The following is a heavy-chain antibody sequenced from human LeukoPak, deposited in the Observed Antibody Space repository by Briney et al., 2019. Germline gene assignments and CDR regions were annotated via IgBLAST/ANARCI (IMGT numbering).Heavy chain of an antibody. CDR1: GFTFSSYA. CDR2: ISGSGGST. V-gene: IGHV3-23*01. J-gene: IGHJ4*02. Sequence: GGSLRLSCAASGFTFSSYAMSWVRQAPGKGPEWVSAISGSGGSTYYADSVKGRFTISRDNSKNTLYLQMDSLRTEDTAVYYCVRTNSVVPAHFDYWGRGTLVTVSS. D-gene: IGHD1-7*01. CDR3: VRTNSVVPAHFDY.